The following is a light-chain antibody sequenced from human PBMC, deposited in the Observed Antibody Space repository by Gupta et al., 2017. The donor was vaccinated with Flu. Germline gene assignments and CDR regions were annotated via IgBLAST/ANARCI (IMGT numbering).Light chain of an antibody. Sequence: SITVSSTGTSSDVGGYNYVAWYQQHTGKASRLIIYDVSKRPAGVSNRLSGSESGNTASLTISGHQGEDEAHCYCGAYTNRVTLVFGGGTMLTVL. J-gene: IGLJ2*01. CDR2: DVS. V-gene: IGLV2-14*04. CDR1: SSDVGGYNY. CDR3: GAYTNRVTLV.